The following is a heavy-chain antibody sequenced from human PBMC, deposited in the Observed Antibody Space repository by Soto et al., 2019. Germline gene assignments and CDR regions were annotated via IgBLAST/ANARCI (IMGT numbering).Heavy chain of an antibody. V-gene: IGHV4-39*01. CDR3: ARQVSY. Sequence: SETLSPTCNVSGVSISDTRLYWGWIRQPPGKGLEWIGTIYFNGNTFYNPSLKGRLTISVDTSKNQISLRLTSVTAANTPVYYCARQVSYWGQGTLVTVSS. J-gene: IGHJ4*02. CDR2: IYFNGNT. CDR1: GVSISDTRLY.